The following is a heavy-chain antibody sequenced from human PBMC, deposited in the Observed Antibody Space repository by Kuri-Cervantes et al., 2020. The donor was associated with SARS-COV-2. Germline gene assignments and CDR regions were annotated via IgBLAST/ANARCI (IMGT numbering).Heavy chain of an antibody. CDR3: AINIAARPGPYNWFDP. D-gene: IGHD6-6*01. V-gene: IGHV1-69*13. CDR2: IIPIFGTA. J-gene: IGHJ5*02. Sequence: SVKVSCKASGGTFSSYAISWVRQAPGQGLEWMGGIIPIFGTANYAQKFQGRVTITADESTSTAYMELSSPRSEDPAVYYCAINIAARPGPYNWFDPWGQGTLVTVSS. CDR1: GGTFSSYA.